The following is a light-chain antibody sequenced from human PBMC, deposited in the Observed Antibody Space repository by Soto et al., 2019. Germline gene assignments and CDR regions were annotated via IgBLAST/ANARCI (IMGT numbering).Light chain of an antibody. Sequence: QSALTRPASVSGSPGQSITISCTGTSSDVGGYNFVSWYQQHPGKAPKLVIYEVSHRPSGVSYRFSGSKSGNTASLTISGLQAEDEADYYCGSYTSSSTYVFGTGTKVTVL. CDR1: SSDVGGYNF. V-gene: IGLV2-14*01. CDR3: GSYTSSSTYV. CDR2: EVS. J-gene: IGLJ1*01.